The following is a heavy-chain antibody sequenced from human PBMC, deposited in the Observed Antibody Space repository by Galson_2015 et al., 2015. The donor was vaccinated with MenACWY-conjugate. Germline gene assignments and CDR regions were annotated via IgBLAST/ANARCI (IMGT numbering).Heavy chain of an antibody. CDR3: TPDSFGQYFFDS. Sequence: SLRLSCAASGFTFSNAWMTWVRQAPGKGLEWVGRIKSKTHSGTPDYAAPVNGRFTISRDDSRNTVYLEMNGLKAEDTGLYYCTPDSFGQYFFDSWGQGPPVTVSS. V-gene: IGHV3-15*01. CDR2: IKSKTHSGTP. D-gene: IGHD3-16*01. J-gene: IGHJ4*02. CDR1: GFTFSNAW.